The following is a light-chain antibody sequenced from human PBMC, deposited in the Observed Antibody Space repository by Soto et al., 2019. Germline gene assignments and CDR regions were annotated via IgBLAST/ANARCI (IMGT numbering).Light chain of an antibody. Sequence: EIVMTQSPATLSVSPGERATLSCRASQSVSSNLAWYQQKPGQAPRLLIYGASTRATGIPARFSGSGSGTEFTLTISSQQSEDFAVYYCQQYNNWPVLTFGGGTKVEIK. CDR2: GAS. J-gene: IGKJ4*01. CDR3: QQYNNWPVLT. CDR1: QSVSSN. V-gene: IGKV3-15*01.